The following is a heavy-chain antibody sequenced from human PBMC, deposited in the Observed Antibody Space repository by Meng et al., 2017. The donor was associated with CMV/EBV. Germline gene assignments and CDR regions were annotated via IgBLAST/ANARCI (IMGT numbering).Heavy chain of an antibody. V-gene: IGHV4-4*07. CDR2: IYTSGST. D-gene: IGHD1-7*01. CDR1: GGSISSYY. J-gene: IGHJ2*01. Sequence: EQRQESGPGLLKPSQILSLTCTVSGGSISSYYWSWIRQPAGKGLEWIGRIYTSGSTNYNPSLKSRVTMSVDTSKNQFSLKLSSVTAADTAVYYCAKSSEQNWNYGGWYFDLWGRGTLVTVSS. CDR3: AKSSEQNWNYGGWYFDL.